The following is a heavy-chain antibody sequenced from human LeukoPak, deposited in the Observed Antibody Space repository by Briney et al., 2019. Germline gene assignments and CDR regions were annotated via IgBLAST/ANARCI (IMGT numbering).Heavy chain of an antibody. CDR2: ISWNSANI. CDR1: GFTLDNYA. V-gene: IGHV3-9*03. D-gene: IGHD2-15*01. J-gene: IGHJ1*01. Sequence: QTGKSLRLSCAAFGFTLDNYAMHWVRQAPGKGLEWVSSISWNSANIAYADSVKGRFTISRDNAKNSLYLQMNSLRPEDMALYYCVKETSGASQYFQYWGHGTVVTVSS. CDR3: VKETSGASQYFQY.